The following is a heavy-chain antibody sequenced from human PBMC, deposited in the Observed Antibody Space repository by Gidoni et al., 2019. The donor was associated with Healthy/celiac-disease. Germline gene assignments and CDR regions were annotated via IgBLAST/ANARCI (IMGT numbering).Heavy chain of an antibody. V-gene: IGHV3-21*01. J-gene: IGHJ6*02. Sequence: EVQLVESGGGLVKPGGSLRLSCAASGFPFRSYSMNWVRQAPGKGLEWVSSISSSSSYIYYADSVKGRFTISRDNAKNSLYLQMNSLRAEDTAVYYCATPPAAADYYYGMDVWGQGTTVTVSS. CDR1: GFPFRSYS. D-gene: IGHD2-2*01. CDR2: ISSSSSYI. CDR3: ATPPAAADYYYGMDV.